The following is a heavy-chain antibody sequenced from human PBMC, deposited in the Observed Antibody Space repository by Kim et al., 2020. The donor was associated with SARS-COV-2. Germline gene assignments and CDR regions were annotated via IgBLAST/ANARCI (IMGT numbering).Heavy chain of an antibody. Sequence: SETLSLTCAVYGGSFSGYYWSWIRQPPGKGLEWIGEINHSGSTNYNPSLKSRVTISVDTSKNQFSLKLSSVTAADTAVYYCARGSSPSTVVTGGFDYWGPGTLVTVSS. CDR1: GGSFSGYY. J-gene: IGHJ4*01. CDR3: ARGSSPSTVVTGGFDY. CDR2: INHSGST. D-gene: IGHD4-17*01. V-gene: IGHV4-34*01.